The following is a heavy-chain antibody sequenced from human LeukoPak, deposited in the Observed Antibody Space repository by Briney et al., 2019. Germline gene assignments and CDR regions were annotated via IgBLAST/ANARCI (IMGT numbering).Heavy chain of an antibody. CDR3: VRDRGSSWFADY. V-gene: IGHV1-2*02. CDR1: RYSFTSYY. D-gene: IGHD6-13*01. J-gene: IGHJ4*02. Sequence: ASVKVSCKASRYSFTSYYIHWMRQAPGQGLEWMGWINPNNGGTKYAQKFQGRVTMTTDTSITTAYMELSRLRSDDTAMYCCVRDRGSSWFADYWGQGTLLTVSS. CDR2: INPNNGGT.